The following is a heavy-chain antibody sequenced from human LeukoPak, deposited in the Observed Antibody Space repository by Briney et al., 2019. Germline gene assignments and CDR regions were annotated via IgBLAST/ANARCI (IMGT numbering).Heavy chain of an antibody. J-gene: IGHJ4*02. CDR1: GGSISSSSYY. CDR3: ARDMGWNGLVDS. CDR2: IYYSGST. D-gene: IGHD1-1*01. V-gene: IGHV4-39*02. Sequence: SETLSLTCTVSGGSISSSSYYWGWIRQPPGKGLEWIGSIYYSGSTYYNPSLKSRVTISVDTSKNQFSLKLSSVTAADTAVYYCARDMGWNGLVDSWGQGTLVTVSS.